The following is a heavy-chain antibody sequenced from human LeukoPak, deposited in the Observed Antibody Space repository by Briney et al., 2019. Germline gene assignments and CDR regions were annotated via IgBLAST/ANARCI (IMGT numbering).Heavy chain of an antibody. Sequence: ASVKVSCKASGYTFTSYDINWVRQATGQGLEWMGWMNPNSGNTGYAQKFQGRVTMTRNTSISTAYMELGSLRSEDTAVYYCARGKPKRWLQPGKDYWGQGTLVTVSS. CDR3: ARGKPKRWLQPGKDY. V-gene: IGHV1-8*01. CDR2: MNPNSGNT. CDR1: GYTFTSYD. D-gene: IGHD5-24*01. J-gene: IGHJ4*02.